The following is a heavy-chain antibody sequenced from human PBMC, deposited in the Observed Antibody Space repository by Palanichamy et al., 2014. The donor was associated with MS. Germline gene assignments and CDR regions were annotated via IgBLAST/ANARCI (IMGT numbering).Heavy chain of an antibody. CDR2: INPGNGNT. J-gene: IGHJ6*02. CDR3: ARETKGGLYFFTGMDV. CDR1: GYSFSTYP. V-gene: IGHV1-3*01. Sequence: QVHLVQSGAEVKKPGASVKVSCEASGYSFSTYPIHWMRQAPGQNLEWMGWINPGNGNTRYSQNFKGRVAITRDTSASTAYMELTSLRSEDTAVFYCARETKGGLYFFTGMDVWGQGTTVIVSS. D-gene: IGHD2/OR15-2a*01.